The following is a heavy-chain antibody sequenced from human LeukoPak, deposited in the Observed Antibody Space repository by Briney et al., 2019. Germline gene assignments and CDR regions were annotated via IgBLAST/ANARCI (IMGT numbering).Heavy chain of an antibody. V-gene: IGHV4-59*11. D-gene: IGHD4-17*01. CDR3: ARDLVTVTKGFDI. CDR1: DDSFSSHY. J-gene: IGHJ3*02. CDR2: ISYIGST. Sequence: SETLSLTCAVSDDSFSSHYWTWIRQPPGKGLEWIGYISYIGSTNYNPSLKSRVTISIDTSKNQFSLKLSSVTAADTAVYFCARDLVTVTKGFDIWGQGTMVSVS.